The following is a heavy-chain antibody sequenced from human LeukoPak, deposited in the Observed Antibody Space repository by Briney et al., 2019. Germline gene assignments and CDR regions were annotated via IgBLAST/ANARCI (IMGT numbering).Heavy chain of an antibody. D-gene: IGHD3-3*01. CDR3: VRHLGWENSFSPFGY. CDR1: GGSFSGYY. Sequence: SETLSLTCAVYGGSFSGYYWSWIRQPLGKGLEWIGEINHSENTDYNPSLKSRVTISVDTSKNQLSLKLSAVTAADTPVYYCVRHLGWENSFSPFGYWGPGTPGTVSS. CDR2: INHSENT. V-gene: IGHV4-34*01. J-gene: IGHJ4*02.